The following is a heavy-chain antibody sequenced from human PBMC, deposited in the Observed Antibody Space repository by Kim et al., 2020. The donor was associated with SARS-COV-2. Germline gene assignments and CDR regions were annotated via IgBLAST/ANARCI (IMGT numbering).Heavy chain of an antibody. CDR2: IGSTGWDT. V-gene: IGHV3-23*01. CDR1: GFSFSTYA. CDR3: GSRLPLYGMDV. J-gene: IGHJ6*01. Sequence: GGSLRLSCAVSGFSFSTYAMGWVRQAPGKGLEWVSVIGSTGWDTHYADSVKGRFTIPRDNSKNMLYLQMNSLTVEETAAYYDGSRLPLYGMDVWGQGTTVTVSS. D-gene: IGHD4-17*01.